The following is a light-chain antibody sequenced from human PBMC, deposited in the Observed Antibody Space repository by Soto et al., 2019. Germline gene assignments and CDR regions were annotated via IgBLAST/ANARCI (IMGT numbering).Light chain of an antibody. CDR3: QQYNNWPPGT. CDR1: QSVSRN. Sequence: EIGMTQSPATLSMSPRERATLSCRSSQSVSRNLAWYQQKPGQAPRLRIYGASTRATGIPARFSGSESGTEFTLTISSLQSEDLAVYYCQQYNNWPPGTFGQGTKVEIK. CDR2: GAS. J-gene: IGKJ1*01. V-gene: IGKV3-15*01.